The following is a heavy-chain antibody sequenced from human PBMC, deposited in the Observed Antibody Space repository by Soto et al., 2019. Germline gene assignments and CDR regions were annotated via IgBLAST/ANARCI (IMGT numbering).Heavy chain of an antibody. D-gene: IGHD4-17*01. V-gene: IGHV3-66*01. CDR2: MYGGGGT. CDR3: ARDPAVTTYFDY. Sequence: EVQLVESGGGLVQPGGSLRLSCAASGFTVSSNYMSWIRQAPGKGLECVSVMYGGGGTYYADSVKGRFTLSRDNSKNTLYLQMNSLRAEDTAVYYCARDPAVTTYFDYWGQGTLVTVSS. J-gene: IGHJ4*02. CDR1: GFTVSSNY.